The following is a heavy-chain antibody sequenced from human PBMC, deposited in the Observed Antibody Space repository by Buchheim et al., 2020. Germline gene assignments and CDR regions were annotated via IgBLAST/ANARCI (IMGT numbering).Heavy chain of an antibody. CDR2: IIPILGIA. J-gene: IGHJ6*02. Sequence: QVQLVQSGAEVKKPGSSVKVSCKASGGTFSSYTISWVRQAPGQGLEWMGRIIPILGIANYAQKFQGRVTITADKSTSTAYMELSSLRSEDTAVYYCARDPGCSGGSCYPPLNYYGMDVWGQGTT. CDR1: GGTFSSYT. D-gene: IGHD2-15*01. V-gene: IGHV1-69*08. CDR3: ARDPGCSGGSCYPPLNYYGMDV.